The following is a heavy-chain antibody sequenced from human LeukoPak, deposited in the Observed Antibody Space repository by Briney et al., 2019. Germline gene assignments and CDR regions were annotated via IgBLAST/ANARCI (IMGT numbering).Heavy chain of an antibody. CDR1: GFTFGDYA. CDR3: TRPSAKYCSADSCNPPSDY. D-gene: IGHD2-15*01. V-gene: IGHV3-49*04. J-gene: IGHJ4*02. Sequence: GGSLSFSFTASGFTFGDYALSWVGQAPGKGLEWEGFIGTKVYGGTAQYAASVKGRFTISRDDSKSIAYLQMDSPKTEDTAVYYCTRPSAKYCSADSCNPPSDYWGQGTLVTVSS. CDR2: IGTKVYGGTA.